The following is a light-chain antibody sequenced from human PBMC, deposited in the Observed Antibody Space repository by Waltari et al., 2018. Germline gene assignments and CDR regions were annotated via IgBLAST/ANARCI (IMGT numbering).Light chain of an antibody. CDR1: QSLTKRY. Sequence: EVVLTQSPDTLSLSPGERATLSCRASQSLTKRYLAWYQQKPGRAPRLLIYGASSRAAGIPDRFSGSGSGTDFTLTISRLEPVDFAVYYCQQYGSSVLYTFGQGTKLEIK. V-gene: IGKV3-20*01. CDR3: QQYGSSVLYT. CDR2: GAS. J-gene: IGKJ2*01.